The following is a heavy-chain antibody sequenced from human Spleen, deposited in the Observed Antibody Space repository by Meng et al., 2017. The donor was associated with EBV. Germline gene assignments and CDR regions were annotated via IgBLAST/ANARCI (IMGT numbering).Heavy chain of an antibody. J-gene: IGHJ4*02. V-gene: IGHV4-4*02. CDR3: ATGMFSYGPFDT. CDR2: IYHSGFR. Sequence: QVQLQESAPGLVKPSGTLSLPCTVSGGSITNPNWWTWVRQSPGKGLEWIGEIYHSGFRTYNPSLESRVTISVDKSKNQFSLNVNSVTAADTAVYYCATGMFSYGPFDTWGQGTLVTVSS. D-gene: IGHD3-10*01. CDR1: GGSITNPNW.